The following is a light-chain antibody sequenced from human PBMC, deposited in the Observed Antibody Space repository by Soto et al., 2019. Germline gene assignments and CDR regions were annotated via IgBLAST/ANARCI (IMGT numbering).Light chain of an antibody. V-gene: IGKV1-5*03. Sequence: ILLTQSPSTVSASVGDRVTITCRASQSINKWLAWYQQKPGQAPKLLIYTASTLKSGVPSRFTGGGSGTEFTLTISSLQPDDFATYYCQQYNSYPWTFGQGTKVDIK. CDR3: QQYNSYPWT. CDR2: TAS. CDR1: QSINKW. J-gene: IGKJ1*01.